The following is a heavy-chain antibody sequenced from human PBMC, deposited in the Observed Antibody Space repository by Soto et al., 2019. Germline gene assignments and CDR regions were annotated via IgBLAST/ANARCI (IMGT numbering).Heavy chain of an antibody. CDR1: GGSISSGGYY. V-gene: IGHV4-31*03. D-gene: IGHD3-3*01. J-gene: IGHJ4*02. CDR3: ASRGVAKYYDFWSGYYLGFDY. CDR2: IYYSGST. Sequence: QVQLQESGPGLVKPSQTLSLTCTVSGGSISSGGYYWSWIRQHPGKGLEWIGYIYYSGSTYYNPSLKSRVTISVDTSKNQFSLKLSSVTAADTAVYYCASRGVAKYYDFWSGYYLGFDYWGQGTLVTVSS.